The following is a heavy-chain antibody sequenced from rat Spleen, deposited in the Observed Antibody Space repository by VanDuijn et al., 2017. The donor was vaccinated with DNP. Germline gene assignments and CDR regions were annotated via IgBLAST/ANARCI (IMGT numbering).Heavy chain of an antibody. CDR2: IIYDGSSA. CDR3: ARPDA. J-gene: IGHJ2*01. V-gene: IGHV5-17*01. Sequence: EVQLVESGGGLVQPGNSLKLSCAASGFTFSDYAMAWVRQSPKKGLEWVATIIYDGSSAFYRDSVTGRFTISRDNTKNTLHLQMDSLKSEDTATYYCARPDAWGQGVMVTVSS. CDR1: GFTFSDYA.